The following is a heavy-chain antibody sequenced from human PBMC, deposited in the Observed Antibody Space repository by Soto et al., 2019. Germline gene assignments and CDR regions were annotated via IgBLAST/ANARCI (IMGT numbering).Heavy chain of an antibody. CDR1: SGSISRGLYY. CDR3: ARGTMVRGVTTFDI. D-gene: IGHD3-10*01. V-gene: IGHV4-31*03. Sequence: VSLTCNVSSGSISRGLYYWSWIRQHPGGGQEWLGYIYYTGSAYYNPSLESRVTMAIHTSKSHFSLNLISVAAAETAVYYCARGTMVRGVTTFDIWGLGTMVTVSS. J-gene: IGHJ3*02. CDR2: IYYTGSA.